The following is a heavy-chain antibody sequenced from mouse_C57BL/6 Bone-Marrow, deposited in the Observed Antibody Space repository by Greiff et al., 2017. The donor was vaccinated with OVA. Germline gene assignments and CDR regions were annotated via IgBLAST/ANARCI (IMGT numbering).Heavy chain of an antibody. D-gene: IGHD2-4*01. CDR3: ARDGYYDYGPFAY. Sequence: DVHLVESGGGLVKPGGSLKLSCAASGFTFSSYAMSWVRQTPEQRLEWVATISDGGSYTYYPDNVKGRFTITRDNAKNNLYLQMSHLKSEDTAMYYCARDGYYDYGPFAYWGQGTLVTVSA. CDR2: ISDGGSYT. V-gene: IGHV5-4*01. CDR1: GFTFSSYA. J-gene: IGHJ3*01.